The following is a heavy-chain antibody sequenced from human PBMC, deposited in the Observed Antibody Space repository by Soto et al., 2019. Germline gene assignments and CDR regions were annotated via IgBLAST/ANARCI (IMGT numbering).Heavy chain of an antibody. D-gene: IGHD4-17*01. CDR3: ARGLVDYGDSNWFDP. CDR2: MNPNSGNT. Sequence: QVQLVQSGAEVKKPGASVKVSCKASGYTFTSYDINWVRQATGQGLEWMGWMNPNSGNTGYAQKCQVRVTMTRNTSISTAYMELSSLRSEDTAVYYCARGLVDYGDSNWFDPWGQGTLVTVSS. V-gene: IGHV1-8*01. CDR1: GYTFTSYD. J-gene: IGHJ5*02.